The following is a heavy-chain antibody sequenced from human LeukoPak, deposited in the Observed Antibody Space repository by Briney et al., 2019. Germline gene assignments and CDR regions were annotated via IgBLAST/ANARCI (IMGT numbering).Heavy chain of an antibody. CDR3: ASVRFLEWLLYPRYYYYMDV. J-gene: IGHJ6*03. CDR1: GFTFSSYG. CDR2: ISSSSSYI. D-gene: IGHD3-3*01. V-gene: IGHV3-21*01. Sequence: GGSLRLSCAASGFTFSSYGMNWVRQAPGKGLEWVSSISSSSSYIYYADSVKGRFTISRDNAKNSLYLQMNSLRAEDTAVYYCASVRFLEWLLYPRYYYYMDVWGKGTTVTVSS.